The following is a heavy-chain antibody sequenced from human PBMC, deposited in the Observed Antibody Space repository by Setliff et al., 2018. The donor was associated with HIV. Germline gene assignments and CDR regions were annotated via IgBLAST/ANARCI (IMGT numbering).Heavy chain of an antibody. CDR3: VRDRPHQHYFELYSFYYMEL. J-gene: IGHJ6*03. V-gene: IGHV1-69*13. CDR2: VIPIFDKT. D-gene: IGHD3-10*01. CDR1: GGTFSNYA. Sequence: ASVKDSCKSSGGTFSNYAFSWVRRAPAQGLEWMGGVIPIFDKTTYAQKFQGRVTITADEATNTVFMELSNLRSDDTAVYYCVRDRPHQHYFELYSFYYMELWGKGTTVTVSS.